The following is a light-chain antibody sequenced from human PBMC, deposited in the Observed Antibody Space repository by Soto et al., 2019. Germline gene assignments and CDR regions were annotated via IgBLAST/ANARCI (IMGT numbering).Light chain of an antibody. CDR3: QQSYSTPH. Sequence: IQLTQSPSSLSASVGDSVTITCRASQGISIYLAWYQQKPGRAPNLLIYGASTLQSGVPSRFSGSGSGTDFTLTINSLQAEDFATYYCQQSYSTPHFGQGTRLEIK. CDR2: GAS. V-gene: IGKV1-9*01. CDR1: QGISIY. J-gene: IGKJ5*01.